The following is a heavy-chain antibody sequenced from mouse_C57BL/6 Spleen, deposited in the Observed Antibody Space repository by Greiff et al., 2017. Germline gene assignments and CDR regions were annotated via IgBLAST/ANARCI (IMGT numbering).Heavy chain of an antibody. CDR3: ARKAYGSSYAWFAY. CDR1: GYTFTSYW. CDR2: IDPSDSYT. V-gene: IGHV1-50*01. Sequence: QVQLQQPGAELVKPGASVKLSCKASGYTFTSYWMQWVKQRPGQGLEWIGEIDPSDSYTNYNQKFKGKATLTVDTSSSTAYMQLSSLTSEDSAVYYCARKAYGSSYAWFAYWGQGTLVTVSA. D-gene: IGHD1-1*01. J-gene: IGHJ3*01.